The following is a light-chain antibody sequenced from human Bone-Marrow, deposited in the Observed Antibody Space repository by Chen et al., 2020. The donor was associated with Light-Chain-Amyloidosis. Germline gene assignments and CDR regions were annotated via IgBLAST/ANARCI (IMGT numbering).Light chain of an antibody. Sequence: QLVVTQSPSASASLGASAKLTCTLSSGHSNYAVAWHQQQPEKGPRYLMKLNSDGSHNKGDGIPDRFSGSSSGAARYLTSSSLQSEDEADYFCQTWGTGIQVFGGGTKLTVL. J-gene: IGLJ3*02. CDR2: LNSDGSH. V-gene: IGLV4-69*01. CDR1: SGHSNYA. CDR3: QTWGTGIQV.